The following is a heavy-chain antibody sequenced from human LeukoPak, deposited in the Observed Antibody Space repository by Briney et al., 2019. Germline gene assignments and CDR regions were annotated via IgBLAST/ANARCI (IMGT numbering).Heavy chain of an antibody. CDR1: GFTFSSYS. CDR2: ISSSSSYI. D-gene: IGHD2-2*01. CDR3: ARDGVPAALGWFDP. Sequence: GGSLRLSCAASGFTFSSYSMNWVRQAPGKGLEWVSSISSSSSYIYYADSVKGRFTISGDNAKNSLYLQMNSLRAEDTAVYYCARDGVPAALGWFDPWGQGTLVTVSS. J-gene: IGHJ5*02. V-gene: IGHV3-21*01.